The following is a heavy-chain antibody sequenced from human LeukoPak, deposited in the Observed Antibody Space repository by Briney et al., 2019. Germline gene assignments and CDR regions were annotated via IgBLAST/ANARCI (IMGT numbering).Heavy chain of an antibody. D-gene: IGHD2-2*01. CDR3: ESSSAGYYFDY. Sequence: ASVKVSCKASGGTFSSYAISWVRQAPGQGLEWMGRIISILGIANYAQKFQGRVTVTADKSTSTAYMELSSLRSEDTAVYYCESSSAGYYFDYWGQGTLVTVSS. V-gene: IGHV1-69*04. CDR1: GGTFSSYA. CDR2: IISILGIA. J-gene: IGHJ4*02.